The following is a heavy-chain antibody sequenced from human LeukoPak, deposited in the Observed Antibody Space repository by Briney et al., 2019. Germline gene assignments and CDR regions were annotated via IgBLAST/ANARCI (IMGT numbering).Heavy chain of an antibody. J-gene: IGHJ5*02. CDR1: GGSISSGGYS. D-gene: IGHD6-13*01. V-gene: IGHV4-30-2*01. CDR3: ARWVAAPGKNWFDP. CDR2: IYHSGST. Sequence: SQTLSLTCAVSGGSISSGGYSWSWTRQPPGKGLEWIGYIYHSGSTYYNPSLKSRVTISVDRSKNQFSLKLSSVTAADTAVYYCARWVAAPGKNWFDPWGQGTLVTVSS.